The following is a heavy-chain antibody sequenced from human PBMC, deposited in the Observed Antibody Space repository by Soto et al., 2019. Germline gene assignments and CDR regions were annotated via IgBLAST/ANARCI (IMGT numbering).Heavy chain of an antibody. V-gene: IGHV1-46*01. J-gene: IGHJ6*02. Sequence: ASVKVSCKASGYTFTSYYMHWVRQAPGQGLEWMGIINPSGGSTSYAQKFQGRVTMTRDTSTSTVYMELSSLRSEDTAVCYCARDIVVVPAAIRVYYYYGMDVWGQGTTVTVSS. CDR2: INPSGGST. CDR1: GYTFTSYY. D-gene: IGHD2-2*02. CDR3: ARDIVVVPAAIRVYYYYGMDV.